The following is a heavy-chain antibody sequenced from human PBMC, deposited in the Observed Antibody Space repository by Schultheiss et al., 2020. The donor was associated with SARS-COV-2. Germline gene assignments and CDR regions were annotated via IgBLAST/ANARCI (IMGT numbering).Heavy chain of an antibody. J-gene: IGHJ6*02. Sequence: SVKVSCKASGYTFTRYYMHWVRQAPGQGLEWMGGIIPISGTTNYAQKFQGRVTITADESTSTAYMELSSLRSEDTAVYYCARDRGVYYYDSSGYYYYYYGMDVWGQGTTVTVSS. D-gene: IGHD3-22*01. V-gene: IGHV1-69*13. CDR3: ARDRGVYYYDSSGYYYYYYGMDV. CDR1: GYTFTRYY. CDR2: IIPISGTT.